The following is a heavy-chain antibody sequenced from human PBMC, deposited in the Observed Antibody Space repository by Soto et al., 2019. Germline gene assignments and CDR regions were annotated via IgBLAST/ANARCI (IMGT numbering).Heavy chain of an antibody. CDR2: ISSSGSTI. D-gene: IGHD7-27*01. J-gene: IGHJ6*02. CDR3: ARENWGPYYYYYGMDV. CDR1: GFTFSDYY. V-gene: IGHV3-11*01. Sequence: GSLRLSCAASGFTFSDYYMSWIRQAPGKGLEWVSYISSSGSTIYYADSVKGRFTISRDNAKNSLYLQMNSLRAEDTAVYYCARENWGPYYYYYGMDVWGQGTTVTVSS.